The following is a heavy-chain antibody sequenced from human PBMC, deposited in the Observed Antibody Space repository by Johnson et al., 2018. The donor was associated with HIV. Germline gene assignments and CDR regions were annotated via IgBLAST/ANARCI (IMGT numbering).Heavy chain of an antibody. D-gene: IGHD3-10*01. Sequence: QVQLVESGGGVVQPGGSLRLSCAASGFTFSSYAMHWVRQAPGKGLEWVAVISYDGSNKYYADSVKGRFTISRDNSKNTLYLQMNSLRAEDTAVYYCASEVRGVLDIWGQGTMVTVSS. CDR3: ASEVRGVLDI. J-gene: IGHJ3*02. CDR2: ISYDGSNK. V-gene: IGHV3-30-3*01. CDR1: GFTFSSYA.